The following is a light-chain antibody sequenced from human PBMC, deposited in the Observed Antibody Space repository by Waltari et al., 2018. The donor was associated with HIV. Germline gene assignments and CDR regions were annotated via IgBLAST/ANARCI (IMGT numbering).Light chain of an antibody. Sequence: QSALTQPRSVSGSPGQSVTISCTGTSSDVGGYNYVSWYQQHPGKAPKLMIWDVTKRPSGVPVRFSGSRSGNMASLTISGLQSDDEADYYCCSDAGTFTWVFGGGTRLTVL. J-gene: IGLJ3*02. V-gene: IGLV2-11*01. CDR2: DVT. CDR3: CSDAGTFTWV. CDR1: SSDVGGYNY.